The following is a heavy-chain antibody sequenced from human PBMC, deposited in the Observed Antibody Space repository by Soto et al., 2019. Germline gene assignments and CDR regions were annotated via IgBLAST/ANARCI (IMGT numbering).Heavy chain of an antibody. CDR1: GFTFDDYA. CDR3: ARDPGYYYMDV. V-gene: IGHV3-9*01. J-gene: IGHJ6*03. CDR2: ISWTSGSI. Sequence: EVQLVESGGGLVQPGRSLRLSCAASGFTFDDYAMHWVRQAPGKGLEWVSVISWTSGSIGYADSVTGRFTISRDNAKNSLYMQMNSLRGEDTALYYCARDPGYYYMDVGGKGTTVTVS.